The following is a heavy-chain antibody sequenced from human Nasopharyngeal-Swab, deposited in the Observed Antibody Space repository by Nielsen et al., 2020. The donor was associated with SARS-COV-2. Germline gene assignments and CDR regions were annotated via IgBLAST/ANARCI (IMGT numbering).Heavy chain of an antibody. Sequence: WIRQPPGKGLEWVSSISSSSSYIYSADSVKGRFTISRDNAKNSLYLQMNSLRAEDTAVYYCARDGPGRTFDHWGQGTLVTVSS. D-gene: IGHD1-14*01. V-gene: IGHV3-21*01. CDR3: ARDGPGRTFDH. CDR2: ISSSSSYI. J-gene: IGHJ4*02.